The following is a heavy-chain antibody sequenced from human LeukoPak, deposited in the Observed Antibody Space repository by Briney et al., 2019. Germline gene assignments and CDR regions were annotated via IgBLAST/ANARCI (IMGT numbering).Heavy chain of an antibody. J-gene: IGHJ4*02. CDR2: IYYSGST. D-gene: IGHD2-21*01. Sequence: PSETLSLTCTVSGGSISSYYWSWIRQPPGKGLEWIGYIYYSGSTNYNPSLKSRVNISVDTSKNQFSLKLSSVTAADTAVYYCARGWGFYFDYWGQGTLVTVSS. V-gene: IGHV4-59*01. CDR1: GGSISSYY. CDR3: ARGWGFYFDY.